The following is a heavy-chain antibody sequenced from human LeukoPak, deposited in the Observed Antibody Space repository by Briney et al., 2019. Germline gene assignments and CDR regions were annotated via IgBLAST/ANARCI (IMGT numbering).Heavy chain of an antibody. Sequence: GESLKISCKASGYTFTGYYMHWVRQAPGQGLEWMGWINPNSGGTNYAQKFQGWVTMTRDTSISTAYMELSRLRSDDTAVYYCARSLSSSRAGRAAAGLPLGYWGQGTLVTVSS. CDR3: ARSLSSSRAGRAAAGLPLGY. V-gene: IGHV1-2*04. J-gene: IGHJ4*02. CDR2: INPNSGGT. CDR1: GYTFTGYY. D-gene: IGHD6-13*01.